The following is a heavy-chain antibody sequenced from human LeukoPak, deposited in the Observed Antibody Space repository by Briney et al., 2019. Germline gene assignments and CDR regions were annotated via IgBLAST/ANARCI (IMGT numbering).Heavy chain of an antibody. CDR1: GGSNSAYY. CDR2: INYSGRT. V-gene: IGHV4-59*08. Sequence: SETLSLICSVSGGSNSAYYWSWIRQPPGKGLEWTGYINYSGRTAYNPSLKGRLTISVDTSKNQFSLKLSSVTAADTAVFYCARTISGWYYSDYCGQGTLVTVSS. J-gene: IGHJ4*02. CDR3: ARTISGWYYSDY. D-gene: IGHD6-13*01.